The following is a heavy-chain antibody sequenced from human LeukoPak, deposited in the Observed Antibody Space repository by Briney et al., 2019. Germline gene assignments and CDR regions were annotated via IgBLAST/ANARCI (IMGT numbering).Heavy chain of an antibody. CDR2: ISGSGGST. Sequence: GGTLRLSCAASGFTFSSYGMSWVRQAPGKGLEWVSAISGSGGSTYYADSVKGRFTISRDNSKNTLYLQMNSLRAEDTAVYYCARAKLLPGSYYYYYMDVWGKGTTVTISS. D-gene: IGHD2-15*01. CDR3: ARAKLLPGSYYYYYMDV. V-gene: IGHV3-23*01. J-gene: IGHJ6*03. CDR1: GFTFSSYG.